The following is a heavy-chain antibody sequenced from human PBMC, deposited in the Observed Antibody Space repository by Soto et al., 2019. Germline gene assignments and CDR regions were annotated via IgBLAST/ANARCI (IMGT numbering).Heavy chain of an antibody. CDR1: DGSISSYY. D-gene: IGHD4-17*01. V-gene: IGHV4-59*08. CDR2: IYYSGST. CDR3: ASWDDYGDYVTY. Sequence: PSETLSLTYTVSDGSISSYYWSWIRQPPGKGLEWIGYIYYSGSTNYNPSLKSRVTISVDTSKNQFSLKLSSVTAADTAVYYCASWDDYGDYVTYWGQGTLVTVSS. J-gene: IGHJ4*02.